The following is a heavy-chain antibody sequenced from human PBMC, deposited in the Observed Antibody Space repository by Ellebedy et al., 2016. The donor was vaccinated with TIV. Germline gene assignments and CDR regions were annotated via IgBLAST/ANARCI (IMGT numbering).Heavy chain of an antibody. V-gene: IGHV3-23*01. D-gene: IGHD2-2*01. CDR2: ISGSGGST. CDR1: GFTFSSYA. Sequence: GESLKISCAASGFTFSSYAMSWVRQAPGKGLEWVSAISGSGGSTYYADSVKGRFTISRDNAKNSLYLQMNSLRAEDTAVYYCAREEVVPAASDAFDTWGQGTMVTVSS. J-gene: IGHJ3*02. CDR3: AREEVVPAASDAFDT.